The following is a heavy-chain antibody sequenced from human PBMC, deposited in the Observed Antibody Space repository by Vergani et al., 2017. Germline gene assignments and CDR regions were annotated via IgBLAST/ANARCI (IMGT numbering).Heavy chain of an antibody. D-gene: IGHD2-2*01. CDR3: ARVGTSSNRDYFGY. V-gene: IGHV1-2*02. CDR2: INPNSGGT. Sequence: QVQLVQSGAEVKKPGASVKVSCKASGYTFTDYFMHWVRQAPGQGLEWMGWINPNSGGTNYAQKFQGRVTMTRDTSISTAYMELSNLRSDDTAVYYCARVGTSSNRDYFGYWGQGNLVNVSS. J-gene: IGHJ4*02. CDR1: GYTFTDYF.